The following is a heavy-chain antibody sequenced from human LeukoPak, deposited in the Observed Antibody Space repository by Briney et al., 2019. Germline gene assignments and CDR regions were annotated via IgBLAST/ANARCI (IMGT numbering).Heavy chain of an antibody. CDR3: ARTAVGTNNWFDA. V-gene: IGHV1-3*01. Sequence: ASVKVSCKASGYTFSDYAMHWVRQAPGQRFEWMGWISVYNGNTIYAQKFQGRVTMTTDTSTSTAYMELRSLRSDDTAVYYCARTAVGTNNWFDAWGQGTLVTVSS. D-gene: IGHD1-7*01. CDR1: GYTFSDYA. CDR2: ISVYNGNT. J-gene: IGHJ5*02.